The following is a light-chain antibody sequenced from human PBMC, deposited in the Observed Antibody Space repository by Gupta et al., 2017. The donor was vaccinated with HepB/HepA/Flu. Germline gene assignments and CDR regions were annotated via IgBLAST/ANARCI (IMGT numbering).Light chain of an antibody. CDR2: QVS. CDR3: MQHIQWPHT. V-gene: IGKV2-30*01. Sequence: DVVITHSPLSLSVILGQPAYSSCRSSQSLACSDEITFVKWLQQRPGQSPRRLIYQVSKRDAGVPDRCSGSGAGTDFTLKISRVEAEDVGVYYCMQHIQWPHTFGQGTKLEIK. CDR1: QSLACSDEITF. J-gene: IGKJ2*01.